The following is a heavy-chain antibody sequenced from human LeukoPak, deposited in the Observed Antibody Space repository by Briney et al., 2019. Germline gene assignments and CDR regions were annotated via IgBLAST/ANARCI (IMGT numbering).Heavy chain of an antibody. V-gene: IGHV1-3*01. J-gene: IGHJ6*02. CDR3: ARDDDYYYGMDV. CDR2: INAGNGNT. Sequence: ASVQVSCKASGYTFTSYAMHWVRQAPGQRLEWMGWINAGNGNTKYSQKFQGRVTITRDTSASTAYMELSSLRSEDTAVYYCARDDDYYYGMDVWGQGTTVTVSS. CDR1: GYTFTSYA.